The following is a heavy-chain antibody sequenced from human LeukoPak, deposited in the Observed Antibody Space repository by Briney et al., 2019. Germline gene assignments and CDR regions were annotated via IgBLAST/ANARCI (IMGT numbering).Heavy chain of an antibody. Sequence: SETLSLTCTVSGGSVNSFYWNWIRQPAGKGLEWIGRIYTSGSTTYSPSLKSRVTISVDTSKNQFSLKLSSVTAADTAVYYCARHPNASPPPLLWFGEHTPNWFDPWGQGTLVTVSS. J-gene: IGHJ5*02. D-gene: IGHD3-10*01. CDR3: ARHPNASPPPLLWFGEHTPNWFDP. V-gene: IGHV4-4*07. CDR2: IYTSGST. CDR1: GGSVNSFY.